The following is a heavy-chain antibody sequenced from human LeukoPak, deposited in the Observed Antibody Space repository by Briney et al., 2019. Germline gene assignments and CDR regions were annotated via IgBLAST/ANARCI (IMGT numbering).Heavy chain of an antibody. CDR2: INHSGST. J-gene: IGHJ6*03. V-gene: IGHV4-34*01. CDR1: GGSFSGYY. D-gene: IGHD3-10*01. CDR3: ARVGSVTMVRGVSYYYYYYMGV. Sequence: PSETLSLTCAVYGGSFSGYYWSWIRQPPGKGLEWIGEINHSGSTNYNPSLKSRVTISVDTSKNQFSLKLSSVTAADTAVYYCARVGSVTMVRGVSYYYYYYMGVWGKGTTVTVSS.